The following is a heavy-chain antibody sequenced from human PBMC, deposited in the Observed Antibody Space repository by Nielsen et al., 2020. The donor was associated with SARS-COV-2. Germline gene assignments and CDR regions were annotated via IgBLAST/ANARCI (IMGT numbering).Heavy chain of an antibody. Sequence: GGSLRLSCAGSGFTFDDYAMHWVQQPPGKGLECVSGLSWNSGTIVYADSVRGRFTISRDNARNTLFLQLHSLRAEDTAVYYCARESYSWSWYGPDYWGQGTQVTVSS. V-gene: IGHV3-9*01. CDR1: GFTFDDYA. CDR2: LSWNSGTI. J-gene: IGHJ4*02. CDR3: ARESYSWSWYGPDY. D-gene: IGHD1-26*01.